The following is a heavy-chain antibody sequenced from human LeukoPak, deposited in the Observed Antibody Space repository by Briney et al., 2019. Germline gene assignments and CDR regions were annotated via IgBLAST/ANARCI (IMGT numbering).Heavy chain of an antibody. Sequence: GASVKVSCKASGYTFTSYVISWVRQAPGQGLEWMGGIIPIFGTANYAQKFQGRVTITADESTSAAYMELSSLRSEDTAVYYCARVPTPYADFWSGYYAYFDYWGQGTLVTVSS. CDR1: GYTFTSYV. CDR3: ARVPTPYADFWSGYYAYFDY. CDR2: IIPIFGTA. D-gene: IGHD3-3*01. V-gene: IGHV1-69*13. J-gene: IGHJ4*02.